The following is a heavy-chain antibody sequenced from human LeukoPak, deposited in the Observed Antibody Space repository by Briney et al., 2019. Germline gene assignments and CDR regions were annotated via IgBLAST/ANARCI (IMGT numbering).Heavy chain of an antibody. CDR3: ATHCSSTSCYENGMDV. J-gene: IGHJ6*04. V-gene: IGHV4-38-2*01. CDR1: GYSISSGYY. Sequence: SETLSLTCAVSGYSISSGYYWGWIRQPPGKGLEWIGSIYHSASTYYNPSLKSRVTISVDTPKNQFSLKLSSVTAADTAVYYCATHCSSTSCYENGMDVWGKGTTVTVSS. D-gene: IGHD2-2*01. CDR2: IYHSAST.